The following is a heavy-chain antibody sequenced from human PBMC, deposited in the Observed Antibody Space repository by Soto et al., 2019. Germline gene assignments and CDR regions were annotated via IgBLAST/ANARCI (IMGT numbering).Heavy chain of an antibody. CDR1: GGSISSSSYY. Sequence: SETLSLTCTVSGGSISSSSYYWGWIRQPPGKGLEWIGSIYYSGSTYYNPPLKSRVTISVDTSKNQFSLKLSSVTAADTAVYYCARHVGYSYGSYYYYYGMDVWGQGTTVTVSS. CDR3: ARHVGYSYGSYYYYYGMDV. V-gene: IGHV4-39*01. J-gene: IGHJ6*02. CDR2: IYYSGST. D-gene: IGHD5-18*01.